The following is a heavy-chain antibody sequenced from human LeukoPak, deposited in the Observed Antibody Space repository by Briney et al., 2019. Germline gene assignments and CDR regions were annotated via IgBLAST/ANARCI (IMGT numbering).Heavy chain of an antibody. CDR2: ISYDGSNK. D-gene: IGHD3-22*01. Sequence: PGGSLRLSCAASGFTFSSYAMHWVRQAPGKGLEWVAVISYDGSNKYYADSVKGRFTISRDNSKNTLYLQMNSLRAEDTAVYYCASYYYDSSGYHLGYFDYWGQGTLVTVSS. V-gene: IGHV3-30-3*01. CDR3: ASYYYDSSGYHLGYFDY. J-gene: IGHJ4*02. CDR1: GFTFSSYA.